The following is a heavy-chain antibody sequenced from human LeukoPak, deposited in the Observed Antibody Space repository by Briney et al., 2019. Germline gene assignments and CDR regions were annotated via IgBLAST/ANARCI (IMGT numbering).Heavy chain of an antibody. CDR2: IDSSGGYM. J-gene: IGHJ4*02. Sequence: GGSLRLSCEASGFTFNTYSMNWARQAPGKGLEWVSPIDSSGGYMFYADSVKGRFIISRDNAKDSLYLQMNSLRAEDTAVYYCARRAGAYSHPYDYWGQGTLVTVSS. D-gene: IGHD4/OR15-4a*01. CDR3: ARRAGAYSHPYDY. CDR1: GFTFNTYS. V-gene: IGHV3-21*04.